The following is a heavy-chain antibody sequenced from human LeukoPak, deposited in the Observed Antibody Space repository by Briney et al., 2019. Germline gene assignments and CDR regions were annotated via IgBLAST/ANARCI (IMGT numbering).Heavy chain of an antibody. CDR2: IHSDGSST. CDR3: AKEGRGNAVDN. J-gene: IGHJ4*02. Sequence: GGSLRLSCAASGFTFSSYWMHWVRQAPGKGLVWVSRIHSDGSSTSYADSVKGRFTISRDNSKDTLYLQMNSLRAEDTAVYYCAKEGRGNAVDNWGQGTLVTVSS. CDR1: GFTFSSYW. D-gene: IGHD1-1*01. V-gene: IGHV3-74*01.